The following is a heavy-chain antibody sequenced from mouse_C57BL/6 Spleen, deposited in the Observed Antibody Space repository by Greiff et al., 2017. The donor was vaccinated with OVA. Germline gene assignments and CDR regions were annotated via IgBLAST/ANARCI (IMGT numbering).Heavy chain of an antibody. D-gene: IGHD1-1*01. Sequence: EVQLQQSGPELVKPGASVKMSCKASGYTFTDYNMHWVKQSHGKSLEWIGYINPNNGGTSYNQKFKGKATLTVNKSSSTAYMELRSLTSEDSAVYYCARFDTTVVYFDYWGQGTTLTVSS. CDR2: INPNNGGT. V-gene: IGHV1-22*01. CDR3: ARFDTTVVYFDY. CDR1: GYTFTDYN. J-gene: IGHJ2*01.